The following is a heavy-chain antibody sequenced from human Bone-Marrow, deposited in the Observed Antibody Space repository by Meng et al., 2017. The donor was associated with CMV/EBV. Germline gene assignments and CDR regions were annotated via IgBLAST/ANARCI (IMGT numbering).Heavy chain of an antibody. D-gene: IGHD6-6*01. J-gene: IGHJ6*02. Sequence: GESLKISCAPSGFTFNTYTIHWVRQAPGKGLEWVSYISSSSSTIYYADSVKGRFTISRDNAKNSLYLQMNSLRVEDTAVYYCARNPIAARTDYYYYGMDVWGQGTTVTVSS. V-gene: IGHV3-48*04. CDR1: GFTFNTYT. CDR3: ARNPIAARTDYYYYGMDV. CDR2: ISSSSSTI.